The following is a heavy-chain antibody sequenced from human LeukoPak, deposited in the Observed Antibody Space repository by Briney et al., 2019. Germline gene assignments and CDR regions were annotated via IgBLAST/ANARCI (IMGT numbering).Heavy chain of an antibody. CDR3: ARDPYCSGGSCYPLDV. D-gene: IGHD2-15*01. CDR1: GGSISSSSYY. V-gene: IGHV4-39*02. CDR2: IYYSGST. Sequence: SETLSLTCTVSGGSISSSSYYWGWIRQPPGQGLEWIGSIYYSGSTYYNPSLKSRVTMSVDTSKNQFSLKLNSVTAADTAVYYCARDPYCSGGSCYPLDVWGQGTTVTVSS. J-gene: IGHJ6*02.